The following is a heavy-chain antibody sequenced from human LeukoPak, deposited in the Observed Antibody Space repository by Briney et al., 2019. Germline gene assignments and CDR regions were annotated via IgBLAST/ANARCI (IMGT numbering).Heavy chain of an antibody. V-gene: IGHV1-24*01. CDR3: ATTLKGWFGEGLPPSRGYYFEY. D-gene: IGHD3-10*01. CDR1: GYTLTELS. Sequence: ASVKVSCKVSGYTLTELSMHWVRQAPGKGLEWMGGFDPEDGETIYAQKFQGRVTMTEDTSTDTAYMELSSPRSEDTAVYYCATTLKGWFGEGLPPSRGYYFEYWGQGTLVTVSS. CDR2: FDPEDGET. J-gene: IGHJ4*02.